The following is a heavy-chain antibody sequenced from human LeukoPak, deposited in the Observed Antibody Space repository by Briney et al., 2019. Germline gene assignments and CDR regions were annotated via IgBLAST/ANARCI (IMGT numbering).Heavy chain of an antibody. J-gene: IGHJ3*02. Sequence: GGSLRLSCAASGFTFSSYSMNWVRQAPGKGLEWVSSISSSSSSYIYYADSVKGRITISRDNAKNSLYLQMNSLRAEDTAVYYCARADVLGGGDAFDIWGQGTMVTVSS. D-gene: IGHD3-3*02. CDR2: ISSSSSSYI. V-gene: IGHV3-21*01. CDR3: ARADVLGGGDAFDI. CDR1: GFTFSSYS.